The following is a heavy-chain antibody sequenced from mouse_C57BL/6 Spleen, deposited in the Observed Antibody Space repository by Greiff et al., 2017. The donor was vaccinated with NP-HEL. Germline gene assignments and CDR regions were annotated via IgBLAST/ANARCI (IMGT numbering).Heavy chain of an antibody. CDR2: IDPSDSET. V-gene: IGHV1-52*01. CDR3: ARSLLYGSGYVHYAMDY. D-gene: IGHD1-1*01. CDR1: GYTFTSYW. J-gene: IGHJ4*01. Sequence: QVQLQQPGAELVRPGSSVKLSCKASGYTFTSYWMHWVKQRPIQGLEWIGNIDPSDSETHYTQKFKDKATLTVDKSSSTAYMQLSSLTSEDSAVYYCARSLLYGSGYVHYAMDYWGQGTSVTVSS.